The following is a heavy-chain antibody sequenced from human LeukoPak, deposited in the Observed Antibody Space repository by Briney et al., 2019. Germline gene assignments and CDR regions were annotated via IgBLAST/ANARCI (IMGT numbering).Heavy chain of an antibody. D-gene: IGHD7-27*01. V-gene: IGHV3-74*01. CDR3: VRALGDA. CDR1: GFSFSRYW. Sequence: PGGSLRLSCAASGFSFSRYWMHWVRQAPRKGLVWVARINIEGSITTCADSVKGRFTISRDNAKNTLYLQMNSLRAEDTAVYYCVRALGDAWGQGTLVTVSS. J-gene: IGHJ5*02. CDR2: INIEGSIT.